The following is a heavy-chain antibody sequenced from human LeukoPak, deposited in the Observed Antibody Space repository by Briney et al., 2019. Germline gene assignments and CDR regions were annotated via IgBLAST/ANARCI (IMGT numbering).Heavy chain of an antibody. CDR2: IKSKTDGGTT. J-gene: IGHJ4*02. Sequence: GGSLRLSCAASGFTFSNAWMSWVRQAPGKGLEWVGRIKSKTDGGTTDYAAPVKGRFTISRDDSKNTLYLQTNSLKTEDTAVYYCTTDLVTIVVVPAAREVDYWGQGTLVTVSS. CDR1: GFTFSNAW. D-gene: IGHD2-2*01. CDR3: TTDLVTIVVVPAAREVDY. V-gene: IGHV3-15*01.